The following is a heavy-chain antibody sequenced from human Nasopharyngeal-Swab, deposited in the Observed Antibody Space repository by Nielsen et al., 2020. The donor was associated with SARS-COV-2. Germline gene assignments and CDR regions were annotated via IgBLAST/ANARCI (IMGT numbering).Heavy chain of an antibody. CDR2: ISYDGSNK. V-gene: IGHV3-30-3*01. D-gene: IGHD6-13*01. J-gene: IGHJ5*02. Sequence: WIRQPPGKGLEWVAVISYDGSNKYYADSVKGRFTISRDNSKNTLYLQMNSLRAEDTAVYYCARLSLAAAGDNWFDHWGQGTLVTVSS. CDR3: ARLSLAAAGDNWFDH.